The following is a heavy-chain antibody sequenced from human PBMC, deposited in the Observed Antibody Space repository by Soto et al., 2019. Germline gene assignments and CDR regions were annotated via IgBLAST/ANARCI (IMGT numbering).Heavy chain of an antibody. D-gene: IGHD5-12*01. CDR3: ARDKDRLQLGGNYYYILDV. V-gene: IGHV1-69*12. CDR1: GGTFSTSA. J-gene: IGHJ6*02. CDR2: IIPVFRTP. Sequence: QVQLEQSGTEVKTPGSSVKVACKASGGTFSTSAISWVRQAPGQGLEWMGGIIPVFRTPDYEQKFQGRVTVIADESTSTVYMELSGLRSDDTAVYYCARDKDRLQLGGNYYYILDVWGQGTTVTVSS.